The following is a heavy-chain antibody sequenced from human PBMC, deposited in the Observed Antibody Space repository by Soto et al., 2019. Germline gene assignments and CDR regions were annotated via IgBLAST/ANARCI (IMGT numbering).Heavy chain of an antibody. CDR2: ISHTGRT. V-gene: IGHV4-39*07. Sequence: PSETLSLTCTVSGGSINSAGHSWGWIRQSPEKGLEWIGSISHTGRTSYNPSLRSRVSISVDTSKNQFSLTLTSVTAADTAVYYCARDPANLALAVAYFDSWGQGTLVTVSS. CDR3: ARDPANLALAVAYFDS. J-gene: IGHJ4*02. CDR1: GGSINSAGHS. D-gene: IGHD2-15*01.